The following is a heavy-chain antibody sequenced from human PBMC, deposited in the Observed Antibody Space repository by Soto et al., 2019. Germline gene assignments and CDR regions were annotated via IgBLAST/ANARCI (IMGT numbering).Heavy chain of an antibody. Sequence: QVQLVQSGAEVKKPGASVKVSCKASGYTFTGYYMHWVRQAPGQGLEWMGWINPNSGGTNYAQKFQGRVTMTRDTSISTAYMELSRLTPADTGVYYCARGQYNWNRAGGWFDPWGQGTLVAVSS. CDR2: INPNSGGT. V-gene: IGHV1-2*02. CDR1: GYTFTGYY. D-gene: IGHD1-20*01. J-gene: IGHJ5*02. CDR3: ARGQYNWNRAGGWFDP.